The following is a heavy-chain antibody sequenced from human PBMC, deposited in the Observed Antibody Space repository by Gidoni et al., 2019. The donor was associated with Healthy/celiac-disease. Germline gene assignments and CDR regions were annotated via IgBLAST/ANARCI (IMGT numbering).Heavy chain of an antibody. CDR1: GYSFTSYW. V-gene: IGHV5-10-1*03. CDR2: IDPSDSYT. CDR3: ASTVVTPITEVYYYYGMDV. D-gene: IGHD2-21*02. J-gene: IGHJ6*02. Sequence: EVQLVQSGAEVKKPGESLRISCQGSGYSFTSYWTSWVRQMPGKGMEWMGRIDPSDSYTNYSPSFQGHVTISADKSISTAYLQWSSLKASDTAMYYCASTVVTPITEVYYYYGMDVWGQGTTVTVSS.